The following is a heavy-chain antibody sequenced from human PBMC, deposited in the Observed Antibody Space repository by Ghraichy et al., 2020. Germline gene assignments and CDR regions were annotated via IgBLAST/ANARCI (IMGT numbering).Heavy chain of an antibody. V-gene: IGHV3-66*01. CDR2: IFSGGST. D-gene: IGHD3-10*01. J-gene: IGHJ6*02. CDR3: ARAGGEWFDYNDRYYYYAMDV. Sequence: GGSLRLSCAASGFTVSSNYMSWVRQAPGKGLDWVSVIFSGGSTYYADAVRGRFSISRDKSKNTVYLQMNSLRAGDTAVYYCARAGGEWFDYNDRYYYYAMDVWGLGTTVTVSS. CDR1: GFTVSSNY.